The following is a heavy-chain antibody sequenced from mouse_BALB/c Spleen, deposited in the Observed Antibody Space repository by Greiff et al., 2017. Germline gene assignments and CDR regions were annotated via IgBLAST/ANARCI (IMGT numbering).Heavy chain of an antibody. Sequence: EVQGVESGTVLARPGASVKMSCKASGYSFTSYWMHWVKQRPGQGLEWIGAIYPGNSDTSYNQKFKGKAKLTAVTSASTAYMELSSLTNEDSAVYYCTRWVGYDYSYYAMDYWGQGTSVTVSS. V-gene: IGHV1-5*01. J-gene: IGHJ4*01. CDR3: TRWVGYDYSYYAMDY. CDR2: IYPGNSDT. CDR1: GYSFTSYW. D-gene: IGHD2-4*01.